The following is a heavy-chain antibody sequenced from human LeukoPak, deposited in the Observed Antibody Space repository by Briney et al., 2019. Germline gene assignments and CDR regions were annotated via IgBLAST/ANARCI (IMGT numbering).Heavy chain of an antibody. CDR1: GFTFSTYA. J-gene: IGHJ4*02. D-gene: IGHD2-2*01. CDR2: INGDGGGT. V-gene: IGHV3-23*01. Sequence: GGSLRLSCAASGFTFSTYAMSWFRQAPGQGLEWVSSINGDGGGTYYAESVKGRFTVSRDNSKNTLYLQMDSLRAEDTAVYYCAKRPDCSTTNCFRFEYWGQGTLVTVSS. CDR3: AKRPDCSTTNCFRFEY.